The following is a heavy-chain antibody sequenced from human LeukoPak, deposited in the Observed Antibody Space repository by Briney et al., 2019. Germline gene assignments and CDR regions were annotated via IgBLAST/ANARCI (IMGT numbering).Heavy chain of an antibody. CDR3: TSLGGDDERNFDY. CDR1: GGSFGGYY. D-gene: IGHD2-21*01. V-gene: IGHV4-34*01. CDR2: INHSGST. Sequence: SETLSLTCAVYGGSFGGYYWSWIRQPPGKGLEWIGEINHSGSTNYNPSLKSRVTISVDTSKNQFSLKLSSVTAADTAVYYCTSLGGDDERNFDYWGQGTLVTVSS. J-gene: IGHJ4*02.